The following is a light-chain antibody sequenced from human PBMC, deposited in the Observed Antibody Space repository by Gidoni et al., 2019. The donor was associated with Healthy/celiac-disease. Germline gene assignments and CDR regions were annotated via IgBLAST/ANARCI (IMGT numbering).Light chain of an antibody. Sequence: ELVLTQSPGTLSLSPGERATLSCRASQSVSSSYLACYQQKPGQAPRLLIYGASSRATGIPDRFSGSGYGTDFTRTISRLEPEDFAVYYCQQYGSSPSFGGXTKVEIK. V-gene: IGKV3-20*01. J-gene: IGKJ4*01. CDR3: QQYGSSPS. CDR2: GAS. CDR1: QSVSSSY.